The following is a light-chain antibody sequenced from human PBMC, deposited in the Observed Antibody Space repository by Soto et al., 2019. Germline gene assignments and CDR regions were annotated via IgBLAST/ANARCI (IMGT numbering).Light chain of an antibody. Sequence: QSVLPQPPSASGTPGQRVTISCSGSSSNIGSNYEYWYQQLPGTAPKLLIYRNNQRPSGVPDRFSGSKSGTSASLAISGLRSEDEADYYCAAWDDSLSGPVFGGGTQLTVL. CDR2: RNN. CDR3: AAWDDSLSGPV. V-gene: IGLV1-47*01. J-gene: IGLJ2*01. CDR1: SSNIGSNY.